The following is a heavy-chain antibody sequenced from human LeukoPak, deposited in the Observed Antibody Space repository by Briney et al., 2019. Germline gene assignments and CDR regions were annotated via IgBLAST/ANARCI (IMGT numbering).Heavy chain of an antibody. CDR1: GGSISSYY. D-gene: IGHD4-23*01. V-gene: IGHV4-59*01. CDR2: IYYSGST. J-gene: IGHJ3*02. Sequence: SETLSLTCTVSGGSISSYYWSWIRQPPGKGLEWIGYIYYSGSTNYNPSLKGRVTISVDTSKNQFSLKLSSVTAADTAVYYCATRVTETTWVAFDIWGQGTMVTVSS. CDR3: ATRVTETTWVAFDI.